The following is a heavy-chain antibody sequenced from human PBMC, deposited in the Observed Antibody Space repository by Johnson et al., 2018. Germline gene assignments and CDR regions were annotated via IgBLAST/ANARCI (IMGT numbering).Heavy chain of an antibody. V-gene: IGHV4-59*01. D-gene: IGHD3-10*01. CDR2: IYYSGST. J-gene: IGHJ6*02. CDR1: GGSISSYY. CDR3: ARGEGNYYYYGMDV. Sequence: QVQLQESGPGLVKPSETLSLTCTVSGGSISSYYWSWIRQPPGKGLEWLGYIYYSGSTNYNPPLKSRVTISVDTSKNQFSLKLSSVTAADTAVYYCARGEGNYYYYGMDVWGQGTTVTVSS.